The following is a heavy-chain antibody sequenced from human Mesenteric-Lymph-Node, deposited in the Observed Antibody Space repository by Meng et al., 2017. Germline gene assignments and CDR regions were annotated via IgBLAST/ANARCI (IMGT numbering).Heavy chain of an antibody. J-gene: IGHJ4*02. CDR1: GGSFSGYY. Sequence: SETLSLTCAVYGGSFSGYYWSWIRQPPGKGLEWIGEINHSGSTNYNPSLKSRVTISVDTSKNQFSLRLSSVTAADTAVYYCARSYGPLDSWGQGTLVTVSS. CDR3: ARSYGPLDS. D-gene: IGHD4-17*01. CDR2: INHSGST. V-gene: IGHV4-34*01.